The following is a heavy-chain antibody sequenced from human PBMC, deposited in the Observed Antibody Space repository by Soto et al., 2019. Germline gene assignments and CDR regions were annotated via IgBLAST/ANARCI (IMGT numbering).Heavy chain of an antibody. CDR3: VGGTGYWGRSDY. V-gene: IGHV3-33*08. J-gene: IGHJ4*02. Sequence: QVQLVESGGGVIQPGKSLRLSCSASGFAFSTYGMHWVRQAPGKGLEWVAVIWADGSRQFYGDSVKGRFTISRDNSKNTLYLHMNSLRVDETAVYYCVGGTGYWGRSDYWGQGTLVTVSS. D-gene: IGHD3-9*01. CDR2: IWADGSRQ. CDR1: GFAFSTYG.